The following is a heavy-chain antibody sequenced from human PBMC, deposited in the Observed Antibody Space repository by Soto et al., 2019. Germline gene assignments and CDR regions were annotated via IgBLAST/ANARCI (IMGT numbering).Heavy chain of an antibody. CDR2: ISGSGGST. J-gene: IGHJ6*02. D-gene: IGHD6-13*01. V-gene: IGHV3-23*01. Sequence: GGSLRLSCAASGFTFSSYAMSWVRQAPGKGLEWVSAISGSGGSTYYADSVKGRFTISRDNSKNTLYLQMNSLRGEDTAVYYCAKPWSSSSRNYYYYGMDVWGQGTTVTVSS. CDR1: GFTFSSYA. CDR3: AKPWSSSSRNYYYYGMDV.